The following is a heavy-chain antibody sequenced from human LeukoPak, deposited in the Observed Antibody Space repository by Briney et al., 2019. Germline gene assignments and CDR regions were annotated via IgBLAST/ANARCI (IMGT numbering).Heavy chain of an antibody. CDR3: ARDRRYYYGSGSSTNWFDP. CDR1: GYTFTGYY. D-gene: IGHD3-10*01. V-gene: IGHV1-2*02. Sequence: ASVKVSCKASGYTFTGYYMHWARQAPGQGLEWMGWINPNSGGTNYAQKFQGRVTMTRDTSISTAYMELSRLRSDDTAVYYCARDRRYYYGSGSSTNWFDPWGQGTLVTVSS. CDR2: INPNSGGT. J-gene: IGHJ5*02.